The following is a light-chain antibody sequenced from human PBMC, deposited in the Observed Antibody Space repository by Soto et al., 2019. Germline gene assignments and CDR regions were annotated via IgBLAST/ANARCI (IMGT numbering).Light chain of an antibody. CDR3: SSYTTSSALV. V-gene: IGLV2-14*01. J-gene: IGLJ2*01. Sequence: QSALTQSASVSGSPGQSITIPCTGTSSDVGGYDYVSWYQQHPGKVPKLIIYEVIKRSSGVSHRFSGSKSGNTASLTISGLQTEDEADYYCSSYTTSSALVFGGGTKVTVL. CDR2: EVI. CDR1: SSDVGGYDY.